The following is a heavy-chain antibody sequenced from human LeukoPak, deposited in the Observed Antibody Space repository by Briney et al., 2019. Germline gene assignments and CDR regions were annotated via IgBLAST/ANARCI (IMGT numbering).Heavy chain of an antibody. CDR1: GFTLSAYA. CDR3: AKSGIEAAGSLVYFDY. Sequence: PGRSLRLSCAASGFTLSAYAMHWVRQAPGKGLECVAIISYDGSNKYYTDSVKGRFTISRDNSKNTLYLQMNSLRAEDTAVYYCAKSGIEAAGSLVYFDYWGQGTLVTASS. V-gene: IGHV3-30*18. J-gene: IGHJ4*02. CDR2: ISYDGSNK. D-gene: IGHD6-13*01.